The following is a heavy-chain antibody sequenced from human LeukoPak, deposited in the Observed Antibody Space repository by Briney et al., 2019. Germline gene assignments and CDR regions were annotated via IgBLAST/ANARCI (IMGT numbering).Heavy chain of an antibody. CDR1: GFSFSTCA. D-gene: IGHD5-18*01. J-gene: IGHJ4*02. CDR3: AKRTRGYSYGTLDY. CDR2: ISGGGDGA. Sequence: GGSLRLSCAASGFSFSTCAMNWVRQAPGKGLEWVSTISGGGDGALYADSVKGRFTISRDNSKNTLFLQMNSLRAEDTAVYYCAKRTRGYSYGTLDYWGQGTLVTVSS. V-gene: IGHV3-23*01.